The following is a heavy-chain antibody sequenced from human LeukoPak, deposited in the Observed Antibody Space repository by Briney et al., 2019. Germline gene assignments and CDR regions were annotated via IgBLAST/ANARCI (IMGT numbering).Heavy chain of an antibody. V-gene: IGHV4-4*07. J-gene: IGHJ4*02. CDR3: ARRIQLWLPEDY. CDR2: IYSSGIT. Sequence: SETLSLTCTVSGGSISSYYWSWIRQPAGKGLEWIGRIYSSGITNYKPSLKSRVTMSVDTSKKQFSLKLSSVTAADTAVYYCARRIQLWLPEDYWGQGTLVTVSS. CDR1: GGSISSYY. D-gene: IGHD5-18*01.